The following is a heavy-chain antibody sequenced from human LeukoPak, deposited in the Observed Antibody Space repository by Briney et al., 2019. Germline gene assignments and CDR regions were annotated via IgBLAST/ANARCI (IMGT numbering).Heavy chain of an antibody. V-gene: IGHV4-34*01. CDR3: ARMTTGHDF. CDR1: GTSFSSYY. CDR2: VNHGGYT. J-gene: IGHJ4*02. Sequence: PSETLSLTCAVSGTSFSSYYWSWIRQPPGKGLELIGEVNHGGYTNANPSLKSRVTISVDTSKTQLSLRLRSVTAAETAVYFCARMTTGHDFWGQGTLVTVYS. D-gene: IGHD4-17*01.